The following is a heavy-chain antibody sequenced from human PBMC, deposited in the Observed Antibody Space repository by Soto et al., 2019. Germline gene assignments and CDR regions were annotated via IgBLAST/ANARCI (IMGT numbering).Heavy chain of an antibody. CDR3: ARFRGGSPYGMDV. D-gene: IGHD3-16*01. CDR2: IYYSGST. CDR1: GDSISTYY. J-gene: IGHJ6*02. Sequence: QVQLQESGPGLVKPSETLSLTCTVSGDSISTYYWSWIRQPPGKGLEWIGYIYYSGSTNYNPSLKSRVTISVDWSKNQCSLKLSSVPDAYTAVYYLARFRGGSPYGMDVWGQGTTVTVFS. V-gene: IGHV4-59*01.